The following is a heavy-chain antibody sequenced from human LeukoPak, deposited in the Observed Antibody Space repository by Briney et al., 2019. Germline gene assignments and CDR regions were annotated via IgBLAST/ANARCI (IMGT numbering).Heavy chain of an antibody. V-gene: IGHV3-7*04. CDR1: GFTFSSYW. Sequence: PGGSLRLSCAASGFTFSSYWMNWDRQAPGKGLEWVANMKQDGSERYYVDSVKGRFTISRDNAKNSLYLQMNSLRAEDTAVYYCARDGVGAFDIWGQGTMVTVSS. D-gene: IGHD3-10*01. J-gene: IGHJ3*02. CDR3: ARDGVGAFDI. CDR2: MKQDGSER.